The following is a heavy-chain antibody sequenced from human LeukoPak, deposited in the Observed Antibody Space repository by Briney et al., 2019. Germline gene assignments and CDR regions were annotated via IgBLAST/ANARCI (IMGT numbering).Heavy chain of an antibody. CDR1: GYTFTTYD. J-gene: IGHJ4*02. Sequence: ASVKVSCKTSGYTFTTYDINCVLQATGQGLEWMGWMNPNSGYTGYAQKFQGRVTITRDTSISTAYMELSSLRSEDTAVYYCARVAGSIDYWGQGTLVTVSS. D-gene: IGHD6-19*01. V-gene: IGHV1-8*03. CDR2: MNPNSGYT. CDR3: ARVAGSIDY.